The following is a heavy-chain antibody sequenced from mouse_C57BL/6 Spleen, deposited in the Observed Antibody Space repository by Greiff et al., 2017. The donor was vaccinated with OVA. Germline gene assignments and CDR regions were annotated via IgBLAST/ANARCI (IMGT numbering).Heavy chain of an antibody. V-gene: IGHV1-47*01. CDR3: ARPVDYDGACFAY. Sequence: VKLVESGAELVKPGASVKMSCKASGYTFTTYPIEWMKQNHGKSLEWIGNFHPYDDDTKYNEKFKGKATLTVEKSSSTVYVELSRLTSDASAVYDYARPVDYDGACFAYWGQGTLVTVSA. D-gene: IGHD2-4*01. CDR1: GYTFTTYP. CDR2: FHPYDDDT. J-gene: IGHJ3*01.